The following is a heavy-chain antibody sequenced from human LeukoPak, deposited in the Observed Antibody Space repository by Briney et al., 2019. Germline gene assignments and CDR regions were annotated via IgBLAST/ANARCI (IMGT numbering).Heavy chain of an antibody. D-gene: IGHD4-11*01. CDR2: ISYDGSNK. V-gene: IGHV3-30-3*01. CDR1: GFTFSSYA. J-gene: IGHJ4*02. CDR3: AKASSDYSNGDY. Sequence: GRSLRLSCAASGFTFSSYAMHWVRQAPGKGLEWVAVISYDGSNKYYADSVKGRFTISRDNSKNTLYLQMNSLRAEDTAVYYCAKASSDYSNGDYWGQGTLVTVSS.